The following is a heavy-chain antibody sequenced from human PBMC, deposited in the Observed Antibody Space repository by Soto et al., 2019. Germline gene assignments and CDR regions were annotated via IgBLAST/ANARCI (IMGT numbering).Heavy chain of an antibody. CDR1: GGTFSSYT. V-gene: IGHV1-69*08. J-gene: IGHJ4*02. D-gene: IGHD6-6*01. CDR2: IIPILGIA. CDR3: ARDFAGQLGHSYDY. Sequence: QVQLVQSGAEVKKPGSSVKVSCKASGGTFSSYTISWVRQAPGQGLEWMGRIIPILGIANYAQKFQGRVTITADKSTSTAYMELSSLRSEDTAVYYCARDFAGQLGHSYDYWGQATLGSVSS.